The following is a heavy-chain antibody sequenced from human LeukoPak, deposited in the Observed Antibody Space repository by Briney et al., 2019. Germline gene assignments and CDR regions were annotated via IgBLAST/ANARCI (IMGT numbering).Heavy chain of an antibody. J-gene: IGHJ4*02. Sequence: GGSLRLSCAASGLTFSNYWMSWVRQAPGKGLEWVANIKQDGSEKYYADSVKGRFTISRDNAKSSLYLQLNSLRVEDTAVYHCASTQTFDYWGQGTLVTVSS. CDR3: ASTQTFDY. CDR1: GLTFSNYW. V-gene: IGHV3-7*05. CDR2: IKQDGSEK.